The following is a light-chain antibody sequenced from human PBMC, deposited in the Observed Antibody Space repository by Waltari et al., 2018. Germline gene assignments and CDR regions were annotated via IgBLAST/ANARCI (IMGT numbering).Light chain of an antibody. Sequence: DIVLTQSPGTLSLSPGERATLSCMASQTVDKNYLAWYQQKPGQAPRLLIYDASSRATGIPDRFSGSGSGTDFTLTISRLEPEDFAMYYCQQCSTPPLTFGGGTKVEIK. V-gene: IGKV3-20*01. CDR1: QTVDKNY. J-gene: IGKJ4*01. CDR2: DAS. CDR3: QQCSTPPLT.